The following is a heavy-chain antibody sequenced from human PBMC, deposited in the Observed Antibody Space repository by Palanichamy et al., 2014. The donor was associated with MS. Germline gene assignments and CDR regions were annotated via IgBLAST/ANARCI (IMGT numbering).Heavy chain of an antibody. CDR3: ARPFYDSDGYYCAFDI. V-gene: IGHV3-11*06. CDR2: ISSSSSHT. Sequence: QVQLVESGGGLVKPGGSLRLSCVASGFTFSDYYMNWIRQAPGKGLEWISYISSSSSHTNYADSVKGRFTSSRDNVKNSLYLQMNNLRAEDTAVYYCARPFYDSDGYYCAFDIWGQGTMVTVSS. D-gene: IGHD3-22*01. CDR1: GFTFSDYY. J-gene: IGHJ3*02.